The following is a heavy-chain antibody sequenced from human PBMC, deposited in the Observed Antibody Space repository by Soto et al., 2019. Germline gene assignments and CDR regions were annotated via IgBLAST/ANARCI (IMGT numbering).Heavy chain of an antibody. CDR2: ISRDGSRK. Sequence: PGGSLRLSCAASGFSFSDFAMSWVRQAPGKGLEWVSVISRDGSRKYYADSVKGRFTISRDNAKNSLYLQMSSLRAEDTAVYYCARLFHPAGSYPDTEAPWGQGTLVTVSS. CDR3: ARLFHPAGSYPDTEAP. D-gene: IGHD2-2*01. CDR1: GFSFSDFA. J-gene: IGHJ5*02. V-gene: IGHV3-7*01.